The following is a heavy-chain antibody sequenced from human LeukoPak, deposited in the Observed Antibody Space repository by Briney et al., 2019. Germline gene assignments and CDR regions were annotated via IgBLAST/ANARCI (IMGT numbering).Heavy chain of an antibody. J-gene: IGHJ6*02. Sequence: PGRSLRPSCAASGFTFSSYSMNWVRQAPGKGLEWVSSISSSSSYIYYADSVKGRFTTSRDNAKNSLYLQMNSLRAEDTAVYYCARESGAQGYYYYGMDVWGQGTTVTVSS. CDR2: ISSSSSYI. CDR3: ARESGAQGYYYYGMDV. D-gene: IGHD4-17*01. V-gene: IGHV3-21*01. CDR1: GFTFSSYS.